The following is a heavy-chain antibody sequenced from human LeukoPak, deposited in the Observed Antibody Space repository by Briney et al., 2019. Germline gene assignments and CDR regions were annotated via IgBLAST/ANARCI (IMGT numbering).Heavy chain of an antibody. CDR3: ARRKSSGEWLVPYFDY. CDR2: IYPGDSDT. CDR1: GYSFTSYW. J-gene: IGHJ4*02. Sequence: GESLKISCRGSGYSFTSYWIGWVRQMPGKGLEWMGIIYPGDSDTGYSPSFQGQVTISADKSISTAYLQWSSLKASDTAMYYCARRKSSGEWLVPYFDYWGQGTLVTVSS. V-gene: IGHV5-51*01. D-gene: IGHD6-19*01.